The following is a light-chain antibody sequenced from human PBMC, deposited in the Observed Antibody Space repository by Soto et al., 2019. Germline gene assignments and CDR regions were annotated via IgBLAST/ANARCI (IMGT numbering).Light chain of an antibody. CDR2: AAS. CDR3: LQDDTYPLT. V-gene: IGKV1-6*01. CDR1: QGIRND. Sequence: AIQMTQSPSSLSASVGDRVTITCRASQGIRNDLGWYQQKPGKAPKLLIYAASTLHSGVPSRCSGRGSGTEFTLTISSLQPEDCATYYCLQDDTYPLTFGGGTKVEIK. J-gene: IGKJ4*01.